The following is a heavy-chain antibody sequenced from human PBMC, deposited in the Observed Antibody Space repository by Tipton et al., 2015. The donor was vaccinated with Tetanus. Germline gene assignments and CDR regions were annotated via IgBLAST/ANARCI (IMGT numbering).Heavy chain of an antibody. CDR3: AVRDSSPGGLDP. Sequence: LRLSCSVSGFAISNYYWSWIRQPPGKGLEWIGYMFYSGTTKYNPSLKSRVAISVDRSKNEFSLQLRSVTAADTAVYYCAVRDSSPGGLDPWGPGTLVTVPS. CDR2: MFYSGTT. D-gene: IGHD6-6*01. V-gene: IGHV4-59*03. CDR1: GFAISNYY. J-gene: IGHJ5*02.